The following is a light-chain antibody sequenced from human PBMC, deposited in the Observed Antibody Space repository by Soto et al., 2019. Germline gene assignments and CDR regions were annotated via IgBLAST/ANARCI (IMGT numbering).Light chain of an antibody. CDR1: QRVGSN. J-gene: IGKJ5*01. V-gene: IGKV3-15*01. CDR2: GIS. CDR3: QQYTSWPIT. Sequence: ELVLTQSPVTLSVSPGERVTLSCRASQRVGSNYLAWYQQKPGQTPRLLIYGISARATGIPDRFSGSGSGTEFTLTISSLQSEDFAVYYGQQYTSWPITFGQGTRLEIK.